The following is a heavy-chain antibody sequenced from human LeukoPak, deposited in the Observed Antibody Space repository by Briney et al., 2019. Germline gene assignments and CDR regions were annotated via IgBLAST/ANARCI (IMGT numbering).Heavy chain of an antibody. V-gene: IGHV4-39*01. CDR3: ARLSHRYSGVFDS. CDR2: FYYSGSL. D-gene: IGHD5-12*01. CDR1: GDSISSGVYY. J-gene: IGHJ5*01. Sequence: PSETLSLTCTVSGDSISSGVYYSGWIRQPPGKGLEWIGSFYYSGSLYYNPSLKSRVTISVDTSKNQFSLKLSSVSAADTAVYYCARLSHRYSGVFDSWGQGTLVTVSS.